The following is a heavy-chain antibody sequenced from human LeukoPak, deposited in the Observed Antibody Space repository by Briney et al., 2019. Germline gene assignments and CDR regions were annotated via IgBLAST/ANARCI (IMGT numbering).Heavy chain of an antibody. CDR1: GGSFSSGSYY. Sequence: SQTLSLTCTVSGGSFSSGSYYWSWIRQPAEKGLEWIGRIYTSGSTNYNPSLKSRVTISVDTSKNQFSLKLSSVTAADTAVYYCARGKAVAGTLGFGYWGQGTLVTVSS. V-gene: IGHV4-61*02. D-gene: IGHD6-19*01. CDR2: IYTSGST. CDR3: ARGKAVAGTLGFGY. J-gene: IGHJ4*02.